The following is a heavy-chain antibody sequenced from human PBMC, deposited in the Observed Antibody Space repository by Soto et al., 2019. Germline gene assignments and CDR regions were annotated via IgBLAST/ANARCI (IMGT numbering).Heavy chain of an antibody. V-gene: IGHV1-69*12. Sequence: QVQLVQSGAEVKKPGSSVKVSCTASGGTFSSYAISWVRQAPGQGLEWMGGIIPIFGTANYAQKFQGRVTITADESTSTDYMELSSLRSEDTAVYYCASAPSRYYYYGMDVWGQGTTVTVSS. CDR3: ASAPSRYYYYGMDV. CDR1: GGTFSSYA. D-gene: IGHD7-27*01. J-gene: IGHJ6*02. CDR2: IIPIFGTA.